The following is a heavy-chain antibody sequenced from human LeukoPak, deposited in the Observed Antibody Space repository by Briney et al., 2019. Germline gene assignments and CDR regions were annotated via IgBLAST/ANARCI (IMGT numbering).Heavy chain of an antibody. J-gene: IGHJ4*02. V-gene: IGHV3-74*01. D-gene: IGHD3-22*01. CDR2: IKTDGSST. CDR1: GFTFSNYW. CDR3: ARDPHYFDTSGSDYFDY. Sequence: GSLRLSCAASGFTFSNYWIHWVRQAPGRGLVWVSRIKTDGSSTSYADSVKGRFTISRDNAKNTLYLLMNSLRAEDTAVYHCARDPHYFDTSGSDYFDYWGQGTLVTVSS.